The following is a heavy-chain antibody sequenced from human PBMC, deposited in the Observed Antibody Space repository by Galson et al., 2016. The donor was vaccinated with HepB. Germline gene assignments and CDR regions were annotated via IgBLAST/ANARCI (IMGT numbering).Heavy chain of an antibody. CDR1: GFNFSSYA. Sequence: SLRLSCAASGFNFSSYAVHWVRQAPGKGLEWVAVISFDGSDKKYADSVKGRFTISRDNSKNTLYLQMNSLRPEDTALYYCARAPGGGFAWGPLDYWGQGTLVTVSS. CDR3: ARAPGGGFAWGPLDY. V-gene: IGHV3-30*04. J-gene: IGHJ4*02. D-gene: IGHD5-24*01. CDR2: ISFDGSDK.